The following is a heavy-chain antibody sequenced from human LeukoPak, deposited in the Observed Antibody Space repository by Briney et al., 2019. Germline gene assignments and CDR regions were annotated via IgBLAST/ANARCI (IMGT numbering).Heavy chain of an antibody. D-gene: IGHD2-15*01. CDR1: GFTFSNSW. J-gene: IGHJ5*02. CDR2: INSDGSST. V-gene: IGHV3-74*01. Sequence: PGGSLRLSCATSGFTFSNSWMHWVRQVPGKGLMWVSRINSDGSSTNYADSVKGRFTISRDNAKNTLYLQMGSLRAEDTAVYYCVKDRLCFIGRCYSGAFDPWGQGTLVTVSS. CDR3: VKDRLCFIGRCYSGAFDP.